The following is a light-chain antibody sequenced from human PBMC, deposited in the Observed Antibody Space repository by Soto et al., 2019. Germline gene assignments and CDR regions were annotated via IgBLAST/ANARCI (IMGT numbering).Light chain of an antibody. CDR2: EVK. V-gene: IGLV2-14*01. J-gene: IGLJ2*01. Sequence: QSALTQPASVSGSPGQSITISCSDVGPYNSVSWYQHHRGKAPKLIIYEVKNRPSGVSNRFSGSRSGNTASLTISGLQTEDDSGYYCSSYTSANTLIFGGGTKLTVL. CDR1: DVGPYNS. CDR3: SSYTSANTLI.